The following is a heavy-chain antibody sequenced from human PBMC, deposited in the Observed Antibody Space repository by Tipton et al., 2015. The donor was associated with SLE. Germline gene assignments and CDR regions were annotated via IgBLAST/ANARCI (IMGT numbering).Heavy chain of an antibody. V-gene: IGHV4-59*08. D-gene: IGHD5-18*01. CDR3: ARLLRGYSYGWNAFDI. CDR1: GGSISSYY. Sequence: TLSLTCTVSGGSISSYYWSWIRQPPGKGLEWIGYIYYSESTNTNPSDKSRVTISVDTSKNQFSLKLSSVTAADTAVYYCARLLRGYSYGWNAFDIWGQGTMVTVSS. J-gene: IGHJ3*02. CDR2: IYYSEST.